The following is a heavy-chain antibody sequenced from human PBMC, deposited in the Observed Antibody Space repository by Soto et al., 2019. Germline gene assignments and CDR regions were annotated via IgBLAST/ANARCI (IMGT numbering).Heavy chain of an antibody. CDR1: GFTFSSNV. D-gene: IGHD2-2*01. J-gene: IGHJ6*01. Sequence: QVQLVESGGGVVQPGRSLRLSCAASGFTFSSNVMHWVRQAPGKGLVWVAFISSDGTNKYYADSVKGRFTISRDNSKNTLYLQMNSLRAEDTAVYYCARGYCSSTSCFYGMDVW. V-gene: IGHV3-30-3*01. CDR2: ISSDGTNK. CDR3: ARGYCSSTSCFYGMDV.